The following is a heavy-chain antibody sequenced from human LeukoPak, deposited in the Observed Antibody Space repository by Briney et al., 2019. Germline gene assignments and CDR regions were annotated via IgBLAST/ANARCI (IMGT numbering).Heavy chain of an antibody. D-gene: IGHD3-10*01. CDR3: ARPSKMVYYGSGSYFGY. CDR2: IYYSGST. V-gene: IGHV4-59*01. J-gene: IGHJ4*02. CDR1: GGSISSYY. Sequence: SETLSLTCTVSGGSISSYYWSWIRQPPGKGLEWIGYIYYSGSTNYNPSLKSRVTISVDTSKNQFSLKLSSVTAADTAVYYCARPSKMVYYGSGSYFGYWGQGTLVTVSS.